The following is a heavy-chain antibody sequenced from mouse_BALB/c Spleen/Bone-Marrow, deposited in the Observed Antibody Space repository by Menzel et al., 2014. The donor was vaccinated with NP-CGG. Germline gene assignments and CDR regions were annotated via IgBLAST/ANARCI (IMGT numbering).Heavy chain of an antibody. CDR1: GYAFXSYN. D-gene: IGHD2-1*01. CDR2: IDPFNGGT. Sequence: EVQRVESGPELVKPGASVKVSCKASGYAFXSYNMYWVKQSHGKSLEWIGHIDPFNGGTSYNQKFKGKATLTVDKSASTAYMHLNSLTSEDSAVYYCAREDYGKGFAYWGQGTLVTVSA. V-gene: IGHV1S135*01. J-gene: IGHJ3*01. CDR3: AREDYGKGFAY.